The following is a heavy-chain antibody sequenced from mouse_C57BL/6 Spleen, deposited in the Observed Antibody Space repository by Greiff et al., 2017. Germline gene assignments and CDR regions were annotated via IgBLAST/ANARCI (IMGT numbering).Heavy chain of an antibody. CDR2: IYPRDGST. CDR3: ARGAITTVEGYDMDY. CDR1: GYTFTSYE. Sequence: VKVVESGPELVKPGASVKLSCKASGYTFTSYEINWVKQRPGQGLEWIGRIYPRDGSTKYNEKFKGKATLTVDTSSSTAYMELRSLTSEDSAVYYCARGAITTVEGYDMDYWGQGTSVTVSS. J-gene: IGHJ4*01. D-gene: IGHD1-1*01. V-gene: IGHV1-85*01.